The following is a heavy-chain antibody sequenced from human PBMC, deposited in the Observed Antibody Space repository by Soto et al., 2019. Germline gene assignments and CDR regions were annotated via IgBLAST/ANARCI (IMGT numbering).Heavy chain of an antibody. CDR2: IYPGDPDT. D-gene: IGHD5-12*01. Sequence: GESLKISCEGSGYNFNTYWIGWVRQMPGKSLEWMALIYPGDPDTRYSPSFEGQVTLSVDRSISTAYLQWSSLKASDTAIYYCATSTVSYVDIVSSTTRGYFDHWGQGTLVTVSS. J-gene: IGHJ4*02. V-gene: IGHV5-51*01. CDR3: ATSTVSYVDIVSSTTRGYFDH. CDR1: GYNFNTYW.